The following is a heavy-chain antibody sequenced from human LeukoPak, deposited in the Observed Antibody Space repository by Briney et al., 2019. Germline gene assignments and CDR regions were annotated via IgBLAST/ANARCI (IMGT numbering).Heavy chain of an antibody. Sequence: SETLSLTCAVYGGSFSGYYWTWIRQPPGTGLEWIGEINHSGSTDYNPSLKSRVAISLDTSNNQFSLKLSSVTAADTAVYYCARRAGSGSYYYPYYYMDVWDIGTTVTISS. V-gene: IGHV4-34*01. CDR2: INHSGST. CDR1: GGSFSGYY. D-gene: IGHD3-10*01. CDR3: ARRAGSGSYYYPYYYMDV. J-gene: IGHJ6*03.